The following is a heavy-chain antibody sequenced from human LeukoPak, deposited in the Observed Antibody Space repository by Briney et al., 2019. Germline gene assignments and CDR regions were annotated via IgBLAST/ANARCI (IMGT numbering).Heavy chain of an antibody. CDR1: GFTFSNYW. CDR2: INSDESTT. CDR3: AKDGRFFTNGVCFFDY. J-gene: IGHJ4*02. D-gene: IGHD2-8*01. V-gene: IGHV3-74*01. Sequence: QAGGSLRLSCAASGFTFSNYWMHWVRQAPGKGLVWVSRINSDESTTTYADSVKGRFIISRDNAKNTLFLQMNSLRAEDTAVYYCAKDGRFFTNGVCFFDYWGQGTLVTVSS.